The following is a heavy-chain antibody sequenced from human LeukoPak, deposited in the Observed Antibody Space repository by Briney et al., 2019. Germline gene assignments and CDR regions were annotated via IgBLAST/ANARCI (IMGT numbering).Heavy chain of an antibody. J-gene: IGHJ6*02. Sequence: PSETLSLTCTVSGGSISSYYWSWIRQPAGKGLEWIGYIYYSGSTNYNPSLKSRVTISVDTSKNQFSLKLSSVTAADTAVYYCARDIAAASLPMDVWGQGTTVTVSS. V-gene: IGHV4-59*01. CDR1: GGSISSYY. CDR3: ARDIAAASLPMDV. CDR2: IYYSGST. D-gene: IGHD6-13*01.